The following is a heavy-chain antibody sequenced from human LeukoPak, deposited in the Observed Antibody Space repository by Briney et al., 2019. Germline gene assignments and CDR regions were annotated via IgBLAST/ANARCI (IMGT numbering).Heavy chain of an antibody. Sequence: GGSLTLSCATAAFTLNNYGMHWVRQAPGKGLEWVAVLWSGGTTKNYADSVNGRFTISRDTSKNTVYLQMNSLRAEDTALYFCARDLSSWTPGIYGGQGTLVTVSS. CDR1: AFTLNNYG. V-gene: IGHV3-33*01. CDR2: LWSGGTTK. D-gene: IGHD6-13*01. CDR3: ARDLSSWTPGIY. J-gene: IGHJ4*02.